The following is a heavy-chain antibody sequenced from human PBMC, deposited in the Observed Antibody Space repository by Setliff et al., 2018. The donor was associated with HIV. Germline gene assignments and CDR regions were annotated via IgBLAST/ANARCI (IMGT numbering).Heavy chain of an antibody. J-gene: IGHJ5*02. CDR1: GYTFTSYY. CDR2: INPNSGGT. D-gene: IGHD3-10*01. V-gene: IGHV1-2*02. CDR3: ARDVGVRGVIITVSWFDP. Sequence: ASVKVSCKASGYTFTSYYMHWVRQAPGQGLEWMGWINPNSGGTNYAQKFQGRVTMTRDTSISTAYMELSRLRSDDPAVYYCARDVGVRGVIITVSWFDPWGQGTLGTSPQ.